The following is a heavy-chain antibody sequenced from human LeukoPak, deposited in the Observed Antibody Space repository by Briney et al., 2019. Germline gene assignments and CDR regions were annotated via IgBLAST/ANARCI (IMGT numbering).Heavy chain of an antibody. J-gene: IGHJ4*02. Sequence: ASEKVSCKASGYTFTSRYIHWMQQAPGQGLEWIAIINPSRGSTRYAQKFQGRVTMTRDTSTSIFYMELSSLRSEDTAVYYCAREVEGATVTTRCFDYWGQGTLVTVSS. D-gene: IGHD4-17*01. CDR3: AREVEGATVTTRCFDY. V-gene: IGHV1-46*01. CDR1: GYTFTSRY. CDR2: INPSRGST.